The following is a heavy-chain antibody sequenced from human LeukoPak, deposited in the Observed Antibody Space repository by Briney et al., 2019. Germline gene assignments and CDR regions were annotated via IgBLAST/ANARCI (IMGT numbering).Heavy chain of an antibody. CDR1: GGSISSDNYQ. J-gene: IGHJ5*02. D-gene: IGHD3-10*01. Sequence: SQTLSLTCSVSGGSISSDNYQWSWIRQPPGKGLEWIGYINYSGSTYYNPSLKSRVTISVDTSKNHFSLKLSSVTAADTAVYYCARYGSGSTWFDPWGQGTLVTVSS. CDR2: INYSGST. CDR3: ARYGSGSTWFDP. V-gene: IGHV4-30-4*01.